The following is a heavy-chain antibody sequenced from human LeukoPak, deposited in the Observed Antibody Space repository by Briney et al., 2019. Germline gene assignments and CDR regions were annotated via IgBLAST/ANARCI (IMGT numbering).Heavy chain of an antibody. CDR1: GFTFSSYA. V-gene: IGHV3-64*01. Sequence: PGGSLRLSCAASGFTFSSYAMHWVRQAPGKGLEYVSAISSNGGSTYYANSVKGRFTISRDNSKNTLYLQMGSLRAEDMAVYYCARDHDFWSGRGLWFDPWGQGTLVTVSS. CDR2: ISSNGGST. J-gene: IGHJ5*02. CDR3: ARDHDFWSGRGLWFDP. D-gene: IGHD3-3*01.